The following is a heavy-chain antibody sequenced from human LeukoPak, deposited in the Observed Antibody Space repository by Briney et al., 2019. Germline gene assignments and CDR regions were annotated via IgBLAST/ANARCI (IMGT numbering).Heavy chain of an antibody. CDR1: GFIFSRYS. Sequence: GGSLRLACAASGFIFSRYSMNWVRQAPGKGLEWVASMSVGSGLIYYAESVRGRFTVSRDNAKNSLYLQMKSLRADDTAVYYCAREFEGTASGAGYWGQGTLVTVSS. CDR2: MSVGSGLI. J-gene: IGHJ4*02. D-gene: IGHD3-16*01. V-gene: IGHV3-21*01. CDR3: AREFEGTASGAGY.